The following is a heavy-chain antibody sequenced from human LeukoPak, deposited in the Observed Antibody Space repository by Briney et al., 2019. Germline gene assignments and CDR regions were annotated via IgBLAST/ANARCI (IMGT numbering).Heavy chain of an antibody. D-gene: IGHD1-1*01. CDR3: ARMGGSNWNREVNWFDP. CDR1: GFTFGTFT. CDR2: IRQDGSDK. Sequence: GGSLRLSCAASGFTFGTFTMHWVRQAPGKGLEWVANIRQDGSDKYYVDSVKGRFTISRDNAQNSVYLQMASLRAEDTAVYYCARMGGSNWNREVNWFDPWGQGTLVTVSS. V-gene: IGHV3-7*01. J-gene: IGHJ5*02.